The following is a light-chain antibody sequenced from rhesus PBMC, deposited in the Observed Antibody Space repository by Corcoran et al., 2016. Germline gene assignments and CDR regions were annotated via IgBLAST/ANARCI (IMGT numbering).Light chain of an antibody. CDR3: QHSYGTPFT. V-gene: IGKV1-74*01. CDR2: AAS. CDR1: ENVNNY. J-gene: IGKJ3*01. Sequence: DIQMTQSPSSLSASVGDRLTITCRASENVNNYLHWYQQKPGKAPKLLIYAASHLQNGVPSRFSGRGSGTVYTFTISRLQPEDVATYYCQHSYGTPFTFGPGTKVDIK.